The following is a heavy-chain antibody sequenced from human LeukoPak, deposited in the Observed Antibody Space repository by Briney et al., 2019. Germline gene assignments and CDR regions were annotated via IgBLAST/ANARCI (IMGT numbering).Heavy chain of an antibody. CDR3: ARRRDYYDSSGYYSSAFDI. CDR2: IYYSGST. V-gene: IGHV4-59*08. CDR1: GGSISSYY. J-gene: IGHJ3*02. D-gene: IGHD3-22*01. Sequence: SETLSLTCTVSGGSISSYYWSWIRQPPGKGLEWIGYIYYSGSTNYNPSLKSRVTISVDTSKNQFSLKLGSVTAADTAVYYCARRRDYYDSSGYYSSAFDIWGQGTLVTVSS.